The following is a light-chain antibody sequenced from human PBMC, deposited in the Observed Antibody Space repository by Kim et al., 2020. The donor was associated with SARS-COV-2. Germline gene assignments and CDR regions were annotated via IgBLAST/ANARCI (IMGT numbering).Light chain of an antibody. CDR1: SLRSYY. CDR3: NSRESGVNHVV. Sequence: ALGQKVRITCQGDSLRSYYASWYQQKPGQAPLLGLYEKNNRPSGIPDRFSGSSSGNTASLTITGAQAEDEADYYCNSRESGVNHVVFGGGTQLTVL. V-gene: IGLV3-19*01. CDR2: EKN. J-gene: IGLJ3*02.